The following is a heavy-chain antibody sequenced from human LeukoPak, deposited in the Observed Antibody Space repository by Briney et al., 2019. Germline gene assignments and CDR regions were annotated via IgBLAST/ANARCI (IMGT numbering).Heavy chain of an antibody. J-gene: IGHJ4*02. D-gene: IGHD6-19*01. V-gene: IGHV4-59*01. Sequence: SETLSLTCTVSGGSISSYYWSWIRQPPGKGLEWIGYIYYSGSTNYNPSLKSRVTISVDTSKNQFSLKLSSVTAADTAVYYCARAHDYSSGWSRGGGYYFDYWGQGTLVTVSS. CDR3: ARAHDYSSGWSRGGGYYFDY. CDR2: IYYSGST. CDR1: GGSISSYY.